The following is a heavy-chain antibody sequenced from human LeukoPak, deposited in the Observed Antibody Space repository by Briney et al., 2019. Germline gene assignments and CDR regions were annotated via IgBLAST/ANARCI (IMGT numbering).Heavy chain of an antibody. Sequence: SETLSLTCAVYGGSFSGYYWSWIRQPPGKGLEWIGEINHSGSTNYNPSLKSRVTISVDTSKNQFSLKLSSVTAADTAVYYCARQPPMVRGVIGWRNYYYYMDVWGKGTTVTISS. CDR3: ARQPPMVRGVIGWRNYYYYMDV. V-gene: IGHV4-34*01. J-gene: IGHJ6*03. CDR2: INHSGST. CDR1: GGSFSGYY. D-gene: IGHD3-10*01.